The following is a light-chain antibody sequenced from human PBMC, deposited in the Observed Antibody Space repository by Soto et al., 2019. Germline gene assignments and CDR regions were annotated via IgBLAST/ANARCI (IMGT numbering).Light chain of an antibody. Sequence: DIQMTQSPSSLSASVGDRVTITCRASQTISTYLNWYQQRPGKAPNLLIYAASTLQRGVPSRFSGSGSLTDFTLTISSLQPEDFATYYCQQSYGTPRTFGQWTKVDFK. CDR3: QQSYGTPRT. J-gene: IGKJ1*01. CDR1: QTISTY. V-gene: IGKV1-39*01. CDR2: AAS.